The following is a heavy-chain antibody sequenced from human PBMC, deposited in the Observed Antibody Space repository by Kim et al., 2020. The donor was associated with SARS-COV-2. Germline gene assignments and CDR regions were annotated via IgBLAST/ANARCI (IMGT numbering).Heavy chain of an antibody. J-gene: IGHJ6*02. V-gene: IGHV4-34*01. D-gene: IGHD2-21*01. CDR1: GGSLSGYR. Sequence: SETLSLTCAVYGGSLSGYRWTWIRQPPGKGLEWIGEINHSGNTNCNPSLKSRVTISVETSRNQVSLNLRSVTAADTAVYYCARGWAGVVPSPVLGLGPYFEYHAMDGWGLGTPVTVSS. CDR2: INHSGNT. CDR3: ARGWAGVVPSPVLGLGPYFEYHAMDG.